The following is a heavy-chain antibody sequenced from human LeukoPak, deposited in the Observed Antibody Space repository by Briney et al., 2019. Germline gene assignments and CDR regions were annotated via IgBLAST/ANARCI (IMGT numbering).Heavy chain of an antibody. J-gene: IGHJ4*02. CDR3: AKGHCTNGICWLD. D-gene: IGHD2-8*01. CDR1: GFTVSSTY. CDR2: IYSAGST. Sequence: GGSLRLSCAASGFTVSSTYMSWVRQAPGKGLEWVSIIYSAGSTYYADSVKGRFTISRDNSKNTLYLQMNSLRAEDTAVYYCAKGHCTNGICWLDWGQGTLVTVSS. V-gene: IGHV3-53*01.